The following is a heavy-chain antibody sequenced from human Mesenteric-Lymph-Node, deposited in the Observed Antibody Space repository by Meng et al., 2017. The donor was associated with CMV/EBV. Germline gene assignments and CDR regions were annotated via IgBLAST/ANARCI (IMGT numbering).Heavy chain of an antibody. D-gene: IGHD6-19*01. CDR1: GGSISNYY. Sequence: SETLSLTCTVSGGSISNYYWSWLRQPPGKGLEWIGEVTPGGGTNYSPSVKSRVTISRDTSNNQFSLKVTSLTAADTAVYYCGREQWLAHYFDNWGQGTLVTVSS. J-gene: IGHJ4*02. CDR2: VTPGGGT. V-gene: IGHV4-34*01. CDR3: GREQWLAHYFDN.